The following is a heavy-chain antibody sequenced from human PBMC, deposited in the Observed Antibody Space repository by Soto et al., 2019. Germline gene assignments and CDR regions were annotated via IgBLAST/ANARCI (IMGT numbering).Heavy chain of an antibody. D-gene: IGHD3-22*01. CDR3: ARGPTDYYDNSANYFLDY. J-gene: IGHJ4*02. CDR2: ISTYNGNT. CDR1: GYTFITYG. Sequence: QVQLVQSGAEVTKPGASVKVSCKDSGYTFITYGVSWVRQAPGQGLDWRGWISTYNGNTRYAERLPGRVTMTTDTITHTAYMELRILTSDATAVYYCARGPTDYYDNSANYFLDYWGQVTMVTVSS. V-gene: IGHV1-18*01.